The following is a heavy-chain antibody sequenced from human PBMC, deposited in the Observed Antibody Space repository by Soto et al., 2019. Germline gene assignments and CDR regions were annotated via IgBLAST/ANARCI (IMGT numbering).Heavy chain of an antibody. CDR3: ARDARVGGFDY. D-gene: IGHD1-26*01. V-gene: IGHV3-30-3*01. J-gene: IGHJ4*02. CDR1: GFTFSSYA. CDR2: ISYDGSNK. Sequence: QVQLVESGGGVVQPGRSLRLSCAAPGFTFSSYAMHWVRQAPGKGLEWVAVISYDGSNKYYADSVKGRFTISRDNSKNTLYLQMNSLRAEDTAVYYCARDARVGGFDYWGQGTLVTVSS.